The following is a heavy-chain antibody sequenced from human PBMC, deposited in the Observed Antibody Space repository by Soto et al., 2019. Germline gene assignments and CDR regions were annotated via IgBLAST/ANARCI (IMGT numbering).Heavy chain of an antibody. J-gene: IGHJ3*02. CDR2: INHSGST. V-gene: IGHV4-34*01. CDR3: ARGVTIFRGATASAFDI. Sequence: PSETLSLTCAVYGGSFSGYYWSWIRQPPGKGLEWIGEINHSGSTNYNPSLKSRVTISVDTSKNQFSLKLSSVTAADTAVYYCARGVTIFRGATASAFDIWGQGTMVTVSS. D-gene: IGHD3-10*01. CDR1: GGSFSGYY.